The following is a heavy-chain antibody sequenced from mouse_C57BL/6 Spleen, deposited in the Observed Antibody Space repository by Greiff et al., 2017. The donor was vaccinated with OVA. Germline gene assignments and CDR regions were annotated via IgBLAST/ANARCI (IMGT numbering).Heavy chain of an antibody. CDR3: ARDDLYWYFDV. V-gene: IGHV1-54*01. CDR2: INPGSGGT. Sequence: VQLQQSGAELVRPGTSVKVSCKASGYAFTNYLIEWVKQRPGQGLEWIGVINPGSGGTNYNEKFKGKATLTADKSSSTAYTQLSSLTSEDSAVYFCARDDLYWYFDVWGTGTTVTVSS. CDR1: GYAFTNYL. J-gene: IGHJ1*03.